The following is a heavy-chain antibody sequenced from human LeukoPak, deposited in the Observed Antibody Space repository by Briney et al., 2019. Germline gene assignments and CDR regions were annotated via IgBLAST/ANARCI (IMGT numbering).Heavy chain of an antibody. J-gene: IGHJ4*02. CDR1: GFTFSTYS. Sequence: PGGSLRLSCAASGFTFSTYSMNWVRQAPGKGLECVSSINSAGNYIYYTDSVKGRFTISRDNAKNSLYLQMNSLRAEDTAVYYCARGPDIEVVKYYFDYWAQGTLVTVSS. V-gene: IGHV3-21*01. D-gene: IGHD2-2*01. CDR3: ARGPDIEVVKYYFDY. CDR2: INSAGNYI.